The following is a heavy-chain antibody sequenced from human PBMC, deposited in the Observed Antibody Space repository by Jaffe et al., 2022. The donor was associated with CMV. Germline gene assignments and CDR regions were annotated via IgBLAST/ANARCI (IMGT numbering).Heavy chain of an antibody. V-gene: IGHV3-33*08. CDR3: ARDSGVARTHTTLNY. Sequence: QVQLVESGGGVVQPGRSLRLSCAASGFTFSSYGMHWVRQAPGKGLEWVAVIWYDGSNKYYADSVKGRFTISRDNSKNTLYLQMNSLRAEDTAVYYCARDSGVARTHTTLNYWGQGTLVTVSS. CDR1: GFTFSSYG. D-gene: IGHD2-8*01. CDR2: IWYDGSNK. J-gene: IGHJ4*02.